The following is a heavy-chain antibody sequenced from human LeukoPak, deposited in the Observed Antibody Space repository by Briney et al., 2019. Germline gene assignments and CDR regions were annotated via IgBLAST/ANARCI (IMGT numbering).Heavy chain of an antibody. Sequence: ASVKVSCKASGHTFTRYYIHWVRQAPGQGLEWMGVINPGSGNTNYAQKFQDRVTMTRDTSTGTLYMELSSLRSEDTAVYFCARVTGGANFDHWGQGTLVTVSS. CDR2: INPGSGNT. V-gene: IGHV1-46*01. J-gene: IGHJ4*02. CDR3: ARVTGGANFDH. D-gene: IGHD1-14*01. CDR1: GHTFTRYY.